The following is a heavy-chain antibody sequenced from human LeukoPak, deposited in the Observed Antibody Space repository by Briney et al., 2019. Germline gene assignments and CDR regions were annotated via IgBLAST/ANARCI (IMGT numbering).Heavy chain of an antibody. CDR2: IYYSGST. Sequence: PSETLSLTCTVSGGSISSYYWSWIRQPPGKGLEWIGYIYYSGSTNYNPSLKSRVTISVDTSKNQFSLKLSSVTAADTAVYYCAREHYDILAGYYRCFDYWGQGTLVTVSS. V-gene: IGHV4-59*01. CDR3: AREHYDILAGYYRCFDY. J-gene: IGHJ4*02. D-gene: IGHD3-9*01. CDR1: GGSISSYY.